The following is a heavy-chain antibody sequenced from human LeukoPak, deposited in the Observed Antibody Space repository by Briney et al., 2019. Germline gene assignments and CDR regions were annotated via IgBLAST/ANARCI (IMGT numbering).Heavy chain of an antibody. CDR1: GFTFDDYA. CDR3: AKSGSGSYYNNPDY. V-gene: IGHV3-9*01. J-gene: IGHJ4*02. D-gene: IGHD3-10*01. CDR2: ISWNSGSI. Sequence: GGSLRLSCAASGFTFDDYAMHWVRQAPGKGLEWVSGISWNSGSIGYADSVKGRFTISRDNAKNSLYLQMNSLRAEDTALYYCAKSGSGSYYNNPDYWGQGTLVTVSS.